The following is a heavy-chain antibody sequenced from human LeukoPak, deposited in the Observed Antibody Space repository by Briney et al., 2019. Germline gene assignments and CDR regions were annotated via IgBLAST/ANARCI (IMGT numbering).Heavy chain of an antibody. CDR2: TIPIFGTA. D-gene: IGHD3-16*01. CDR1: GGTFSSYA. CDR3: AIPRRGSYGPFDY. V-gene: IGHV1-69*05. Sequence: SVKVSCKASGGTFSSYAISWVRQAPGQGLEWMGRTIPIFGTANCAQKFQGRVTITTDESTSTAYMELSSLRSEDTAVYYCAIPRRGSYGPFDYWGQGTLVTVSS. J-gene: IGHJ4*02.